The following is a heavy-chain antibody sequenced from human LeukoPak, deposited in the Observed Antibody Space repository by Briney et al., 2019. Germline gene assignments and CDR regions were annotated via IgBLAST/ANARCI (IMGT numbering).Heavy chain of an antibody. V-gene: IGHV4-61*02. J-gene: IGHJ4*02. Sequence: PSETLSLTCTVSGGSISSGSYYWSWIRQPAGKGLEWIGRIYTSGSTNYNPSLKSRVTISVDTSKNQFSLKLNSVTAADTAVYYCARGEVGATTDFDYWGRGTLVTVSS. CDR3: ARGEVGATTDFDY. D-gene: IGHD1-26*01. CDR2: IYTSGST. CDR1: GGSISSGSYY.